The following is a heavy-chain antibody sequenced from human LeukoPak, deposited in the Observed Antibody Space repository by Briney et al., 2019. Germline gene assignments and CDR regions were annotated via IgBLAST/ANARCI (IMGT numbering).Heavy chain of an antibody. J-gene: IGHJ5*02. CDR2: INHSGST. CDR3: ATYCSSTSCYTGWFDP. Sequence: SETLSLTCAVYGGSFSGYYWSWIRQPPGKGLEWIGEINHSGSTNHNPSLKSRVTISVDTSKNQFSLKLSSVTAADTAVYYCATYCSSTSCYTGWFDPWGQGTLVTVSS. CDR1: GGSFSGYY. V-gene: IGHV4-34*01. D-gene: IGHD2-2*02.